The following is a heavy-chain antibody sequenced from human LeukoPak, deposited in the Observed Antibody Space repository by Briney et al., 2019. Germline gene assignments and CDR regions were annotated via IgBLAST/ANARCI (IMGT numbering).Heavy chain of an antibody. Sequence: GGSLRLSCAASGFTVSSNYMSWVRQAPGKGLEWVSVIYSGGSTYYADSVKGRFTISRDNSKNTLYLQMNSLRAEDTAVYYCANAGGSYYYGMDVWGQGTTVTVSS. CDR3: ANAGGSYYYGMDV. D-gene: IGHD1-26*01. V-gene: IGHV3-66*02. CDR2: IYSGGST. J-gene: IGHJ6*02. CDR1: GFTVSSNY.